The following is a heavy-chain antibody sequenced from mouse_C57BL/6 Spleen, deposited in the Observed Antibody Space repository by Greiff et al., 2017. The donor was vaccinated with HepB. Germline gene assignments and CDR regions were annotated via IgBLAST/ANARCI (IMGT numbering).Heavy chain of an antibody. Sequence: EVMLVESGGGLVKPGGSLKLSCAASGFTFSSYAMSWVRQTPEKRLEWVATISDGGSYTYYPDNVKGRFTISRDNAKNNLYLQMSHLKSEDTAMYYCARDDRLRGFAYWGQGTLVTVSA. CDR2: ISDGGSYT. CDR1: GFTFSSYA. J-gene: IGHJ3*01. V-gene: IGHV5-4*01. D-gene: IGHD2-4*01. CDR3: ARDDRLRGFAY.